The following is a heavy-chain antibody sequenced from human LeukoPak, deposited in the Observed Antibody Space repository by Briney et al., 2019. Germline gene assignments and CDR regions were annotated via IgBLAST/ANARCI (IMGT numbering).Heavy chain of an antibody. Sequence: ASVKVSCKASGYTFTSYGISWVRQAPGQGLEWMGWISAYNGNTNYAQKLQGRVTMTTDTSTSTAYMELRSLRSDDTAVYYCARGDKPPYYYGSGSYWYYYYYYMDVWGKGTTVTISS. CDR3: ARGDKPPYYYGSGSYWYYYYYYMDV. D-gene: IGHD3-10*01. CDR2: ISAYNGNT. J-gene: IGHJ6*03. CDR1: GYTFTSYG. V-gene: IGHV1-18*01.